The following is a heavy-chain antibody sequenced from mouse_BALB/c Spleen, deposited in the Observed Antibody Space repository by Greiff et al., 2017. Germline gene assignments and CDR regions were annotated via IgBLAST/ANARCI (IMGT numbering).Heavy chain of an antibody. CDR2: INPSTGYT. J-gene: IGHJ4*01. CDR3: ARSGYDYDEYAMDY. V-gene: IGHV1-7*01. Sequence: VQLQQSGAELAKPGASVKMSCKASGYTFTSYWMHWVKQRPGQGLEWIGYINPSTGYTEYNQKFKDKATLTADKSSSTAYMQLSSLTSEDSAVYYCARSGYDYDEYAMDYWGQGTSVTVSS. D-gene: IGHD2-4*01. CDR1: GYTFTSYW.